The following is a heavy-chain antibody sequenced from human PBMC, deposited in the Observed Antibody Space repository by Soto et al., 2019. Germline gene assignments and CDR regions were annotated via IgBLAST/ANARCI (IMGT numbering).Heavy chain of an antibody. CDR1: GFTVSSNY. CDR3: ASGSRYDFWSGRGSFDY. V-gene: IGHV3-53*04. D-gene: IGHD3-3*01. Sequence: GGSLRLSCAASGFTVSSNYMSWVRQAPGKGLEWVSVIYSGGSTYYADSVKGRFTISRHNSKNTLYLQMNSLRAEDTAVYYCASGSRYDFWSGRGSFDYWGQGTLVTVSS. CDR2: IYSGGST. J-gene: IGHJ4*02.